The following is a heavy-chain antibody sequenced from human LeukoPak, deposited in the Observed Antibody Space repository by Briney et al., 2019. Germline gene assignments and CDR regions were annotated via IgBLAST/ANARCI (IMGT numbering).Heavy chain of an antibody. CDR2: INHGGST. Sequence: SETLSLTCAVYGGSFSGDFWSWIRQSPGKGLEWIGEINHGGSTTYNPSLKSRVTISVDTSKNQFSLKLSSVTAADTAVYYCARVLLWFGATQLGFDPWGQGTLVTVSS. D-gene: IGHD3-10*01. CDR3: ARVLLWFGATQLGFDP. J-gene: IGHJ5*02. CDR1: GGSFSGDF. V-gene: IGHV4-34*01.